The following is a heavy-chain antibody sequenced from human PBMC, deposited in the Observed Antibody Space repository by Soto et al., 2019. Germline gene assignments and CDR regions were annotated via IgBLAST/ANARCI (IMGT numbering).Heavy chain of an antibody. CDR2: IIPIFGTA. Sequence: GASVKVSCKASGGTFSSYAISWVRQAPGQGLEWMGGIIPIFGTANYAQKFQGRVTITADESTSTAYMELSSLRSEDTAVYYCANRTKYSSSSYYFDYWGQGTLVTVSS. CDR1: GGTFSSYA. D-gene: IGHD6-6*01. V-gene: IGHV1-69*13. J-gene: IGHJ4*02. CDR3: ANRTKYSSSSYYFDY.